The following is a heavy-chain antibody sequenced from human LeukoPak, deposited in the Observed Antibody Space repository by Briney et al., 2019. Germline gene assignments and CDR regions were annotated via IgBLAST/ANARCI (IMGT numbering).Heavy chain of an antibody. V-gene: IGHV1-46*01. Sequence: GASVKVSCKASGYTFTSYYMHWVRQAPGQGLEWMGIINPSGGSTSYAQKFQGRVTMTRDTSTSTVYMELSSLRSEDTAVYYCARGRYCSADICTGGDSFDIWGQGTMVSVSP. J-gene: IGHJ3*02. CDR3: ARGRYCSADICTGGDSFDI. CDR1: GYTFTSYY. CDR2: INPSGGST. D-gene: IGHD2-15*01.